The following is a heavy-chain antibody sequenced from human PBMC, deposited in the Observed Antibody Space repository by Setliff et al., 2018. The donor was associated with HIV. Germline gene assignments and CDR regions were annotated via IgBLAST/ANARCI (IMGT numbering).Heavy chain of an antibody. J-gene: IGHJ5*02. CDR3: ARYRYYYDSSGYGRWFDP. Sequence: PSETLSLTCTVSGGSISSSSYYWGWIRQPPGKGLEWIGNIYYSGSTYYNPSLKSRVTISVDTSENQFSLSLNSVTAADTAVYYCARYRYYYDSSGYGRWFDPWGQGTLVTVSS. V-gene: IGHV4-39*01. D-gene: IGHD3-22*01. CDR2: IYYSGST. CDR1: GGSISSSSYY.